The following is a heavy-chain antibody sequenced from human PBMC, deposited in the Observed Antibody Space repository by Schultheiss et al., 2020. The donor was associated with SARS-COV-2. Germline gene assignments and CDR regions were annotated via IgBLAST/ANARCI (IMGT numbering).Heavy chain of an antibody. CDR3: ARGVGSSWFDP. CDR1: GYTFTGYY. CDR2: INPNSGGT. V-gene: IGHV1-2*06. Sequence: GGSLRLSCKASGYTFTGYYMHWVRQAPGQGLEWMGRINPNSGGTNYAQKFQGRVTMTRDSSISTAYMDLSSLTSDDTAMYYCARGVGSSWFDPWGQGTLVTVSS. J-gene: IGHJ5*02. D-gene: IGHD3-10*01.